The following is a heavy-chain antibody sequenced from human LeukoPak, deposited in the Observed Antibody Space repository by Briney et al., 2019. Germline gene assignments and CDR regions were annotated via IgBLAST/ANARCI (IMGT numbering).Heavy chain of an antibody. CDR3: ARDSDVPFDY. J-gene: IGHJ4*02. CDR1: GFTFSSYW. V-gene: IGHV3-74*01. D-gene: IGHD3-16*01. CDR2: IKSDGSST. Sequence: GGSLRLSCAASGFTFSSYWMNWVRQAPGKGLVWVSRIKSDGSSTSYADSVKGRFTISRDNAKNSLYLQMNSLRAEDTAVYYCARDSDVPFDYWGQGTLVTVSS.